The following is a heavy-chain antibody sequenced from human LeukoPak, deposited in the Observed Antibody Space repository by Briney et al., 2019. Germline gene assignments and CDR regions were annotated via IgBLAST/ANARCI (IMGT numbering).Heavy chain of an antibody. Sequence: SETLSLTCAVSGGSLSPHYWSWIRRPLGKGLGWIGEINNRGTTNYSSSLRGRATISVDTSKNQFSLRLTSVTAADTAIYYCARVPLWWLTPFDFWGQGTLATVSS. J-gene: IGHJ4*02. D-gene: IGHD5-12*01. CDR3: ARVPLWWLTPFDF. V-gene: IGHV4-34*01. CDR2: INNRGTT. CDR1: GGSLSPHY.